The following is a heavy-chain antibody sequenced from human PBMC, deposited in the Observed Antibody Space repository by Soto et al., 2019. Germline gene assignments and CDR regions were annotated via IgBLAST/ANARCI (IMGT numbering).Heavy chain of an antibody. CDR2: ISYDGSNK. Sequence: QVQLVESGGGVVQPGRSLRLSCAASGFTFSSYAMHWVRQAPGTGLEWVAVISYDGSNKYYADSVKGRFTISRDNSKNTLYLQMNSLSAEDTAVYYCARALGIAARPGRLDAFDIWGQGTMVTVSS. J-gene: IGHJ3*02. V-gene: IGHV3-30-3*01. CDR1: GFTFSSYA. D-gene: IGHD6-6*01. CDR3: ARALGIAARPGRLDAFDI.